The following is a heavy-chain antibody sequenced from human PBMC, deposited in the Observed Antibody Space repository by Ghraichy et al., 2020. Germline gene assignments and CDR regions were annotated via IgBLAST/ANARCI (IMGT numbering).Heavy chain of an antibody. CDR3: ARDSWGSDHIDY. V-gene: IGHV4-31*03. D-gene: IGHD7-27*01. CDR2: IYYSGST. Sequence: SETLSLTCIVSGGSISSGGYYWSWIRQHPGQGLEWIGYIYYSGSTSYNPSLKSRVTISVDTSKNQFSLKLISVTAADTAVYYCARDSWGSDHIDYWGQGTLVTVSS. CDR1: GGSISSGGYY. J-gene: IGHJ4*02.